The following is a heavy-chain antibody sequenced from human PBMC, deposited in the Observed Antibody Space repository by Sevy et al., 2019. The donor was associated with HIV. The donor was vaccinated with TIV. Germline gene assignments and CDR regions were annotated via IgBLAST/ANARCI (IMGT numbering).Heavy chain of an antibody. J-gene: IGHJ6*02. CDR2: ISSSSSYI. CDR1: GFTFSTYS. Sequence: GGSLRLSCAASGFTFSTYSMNWVRQAPGKGLEWVSSISSSSSYIYYADSVKGRFTISRDNAKNPLYLQMNSLRAEDTAVYYCASARGNYYYYGMDVWGQGTTVTVSS. CDR3: ASARGNYYYYGMDV. V-gene: IGHV3-21*01.